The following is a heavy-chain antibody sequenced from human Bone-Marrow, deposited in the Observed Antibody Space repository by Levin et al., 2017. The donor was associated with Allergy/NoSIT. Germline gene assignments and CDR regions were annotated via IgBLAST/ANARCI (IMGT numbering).Heavy chain of an antibody. CDR1: GFTFSDHY. V-gene: IGHV3-72*01. CDR2: SRNKANSYST. Sequence: GGSLRLSCAASGFTFSDHYMGWVRQAPGKGLEWVGRSRNKANSYSTAYAASAKGRFTISRDDSENSLYLQMSSLKTEDTAVYYCTRSLDSGKKEPGYWGQGTLVTVSS. J-gene: IGHJ4*02. D-gene: IGHD3-10*01. CDR3: TRSLDSGKKEPGY.